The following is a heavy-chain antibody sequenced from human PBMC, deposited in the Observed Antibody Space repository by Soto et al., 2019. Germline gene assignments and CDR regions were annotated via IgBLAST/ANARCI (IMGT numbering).Heavy chain of an antibody. CDR3: SRDFASGGYDF. D-gene: IGHD5-12*01. CDR1: GFSVSSTY. V-gene: IGHV3-53*01. Sequence: GGSLRLSCAASGFSVSSTYMSWVRQAPGKGLEWVSTLSDGGSSHYADSVTGRFSVSRDNSKNTLYLQMSGLRADDTAIYSCSRDFASGGYDFRGQGTQVTVSS. J-gene: IGHJ4*02. CDR2: LSDGGSS.